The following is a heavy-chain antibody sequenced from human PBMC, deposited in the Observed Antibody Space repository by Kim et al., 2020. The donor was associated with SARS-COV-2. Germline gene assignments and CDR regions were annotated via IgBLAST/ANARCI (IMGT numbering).Heavy chain of an antibody. V-gene: IGHV3-30*01. CDR3: ARVPQTDAFDI. Sequence: KNDADAVKGRFTISRDNSKNTLYLQMNSLRAEDTAVYYCARVPQTDAFDIWGQGTMVTVSS. J-gene: IGHJ3*02. CDR2: K.